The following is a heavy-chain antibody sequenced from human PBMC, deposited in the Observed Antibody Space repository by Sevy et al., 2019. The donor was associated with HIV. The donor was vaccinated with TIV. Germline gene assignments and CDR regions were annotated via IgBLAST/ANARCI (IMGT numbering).Heavy chain of an antibody. CDR2: INSDGSST. CDR3: ARDGGWFGFPDY. CDR1: GFTFSSYW. V-gene: IGHV3-74*01. D-gene: IGHD3-10*01. Sequence: GGSLRLSCATSGFTFSSYWMHWVRQAPGKGLVWVSRINSDGSSTSYADSVKGRFTISRDNAKNTLYLQMNSLRAEDTAVYYCARDGGWFGFPDYWGQGTLVTISS. J-gene: IGHJ4*02.